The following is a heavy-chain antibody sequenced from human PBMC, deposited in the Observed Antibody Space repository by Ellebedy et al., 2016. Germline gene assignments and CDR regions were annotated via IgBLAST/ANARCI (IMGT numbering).Heavy chain of an antibody. CDR3: ARLTIVYYYYYMDV. V-gene: IGHV1-18*01. Sequence: ASVKVSXKASGYTFTSYGISWVRQAPGQGLEWMGWISAYNGNTNYAQKLQGRVTMTTDTSTSTAYMELRSLRSDDTAVYYCARLTIVYYYYYMDVWGKGTTVTVSS. CDR1: GYTFTSYG. CDR2: ISAYNGNT. J-gene: IGHJ6*03. D-gene: IGHD3-3*01.